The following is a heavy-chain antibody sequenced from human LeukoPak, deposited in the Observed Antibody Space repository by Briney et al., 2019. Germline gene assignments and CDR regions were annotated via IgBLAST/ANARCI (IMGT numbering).Heavy chain of an antibody. CDR2: INVDNGYT. J-gene: IGHJ4*02. CDR3: AREQQNSSTYYMAY. CDR1: GYTFTWHN. Sequence: ASVKVSCKASGYTFTWHNMHWVRQAPGQGLEWMGWINVDNGYTKYSEKFQGRVTITRDTSASTAYIELSSLRLEDTAVYFCAREQQNSSTYYMAYWGQGTLVTVSS. V-gene: IGHV1-3*01. D-gene: IGHD2-2*01.